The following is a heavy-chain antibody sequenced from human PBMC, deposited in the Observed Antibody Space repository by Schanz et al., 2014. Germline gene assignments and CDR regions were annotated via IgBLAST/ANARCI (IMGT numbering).Heavy chain of an antibody. J-gene: IGHJ5*02. CDR1: GFTFDDYT. CDR2: ITWDGGIT. Sequence: VQLVESGGVVVQPGGSLRLSCAASGFTFDDYTMHWVRQAPGKGLEWVSLITWDGGITYYADSLKGRFTISRDNSKNSLFLQMNRLRTEDTALYYCAKGAVEMSTGLGGSWGQGTLVNVSS. CDR3: AKGAVEMSTGLGGS. V-gene: IGHV3-43*01. D-gene: IGHD3-16*01.